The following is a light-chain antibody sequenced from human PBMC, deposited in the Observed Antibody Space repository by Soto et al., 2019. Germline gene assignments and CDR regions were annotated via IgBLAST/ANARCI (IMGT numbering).Light chain of an antibody. V-gene: IGKV1-6*01. CDR1: QGIKND. Sequence: AIQMTQSPSSLSASVGDRVTITCRASQGIKNDVAWYQQKPGKAPKLLIYAASSLHSGAPPRFSGSGSGTDFTLTISSLQPEDFATYYCLQDYNYPYTFGQGTKLEIK. CDR3: LQDYNYPYT. J-gene: IGKJ2*01. CDR2: AAS.